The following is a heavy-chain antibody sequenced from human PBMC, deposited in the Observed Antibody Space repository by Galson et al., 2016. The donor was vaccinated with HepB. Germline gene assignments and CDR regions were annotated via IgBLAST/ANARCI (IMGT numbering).Heavy chain of an antibody. D-gene: IGHD3-3*01. CDR2: IYYSGTT. Sequence: SETLSLTCTVSGGSINGYYWSWIRQSPGKGLEWIGDIYYSGTTNYNSSLKSRVTISVETSESQFSLKLTSVTAADTAVYYCARLTIFGVVTLDYCGQGTLVTVSA. V-gene: IGHV4-59*01. CDR3: ARLTIFGVVTLDY. CDR1: GGSINGYY. J-gene: IGHJ4*02.